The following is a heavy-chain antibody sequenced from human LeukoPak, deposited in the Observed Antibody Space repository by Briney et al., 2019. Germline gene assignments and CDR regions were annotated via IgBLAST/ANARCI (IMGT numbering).Heavy chain of an antibody. CDR3: TTDPTGYYYYGMNV. Sequence: PGGSLRLSCAASGFTFSSYGMHWVRQAPGKGLEWVAVISYDGSNKYYADSVKGRFTISRDNSKNTLYLQMNSLKTEDTAVYYCTTDPTGYYYYGMNVWGQGTTVTVSS. CDR2: ISYDGSNK. V-gene: IGHV3-30*03. D-gene: IGHD4-17*01. J-gene: IGHJ6*02. CDR1: GFTFSSYG.